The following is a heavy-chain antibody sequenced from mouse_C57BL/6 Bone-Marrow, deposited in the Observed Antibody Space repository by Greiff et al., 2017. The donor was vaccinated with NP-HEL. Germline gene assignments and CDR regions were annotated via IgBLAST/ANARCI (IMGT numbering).Heavy chain of an antibody. CDR2: IYPRDGST. CDR3: ARRPSLDYEYYFDY. J-gene: IGHJ2*01. Sequence: VQLQASDPELVKPGASVKISCKVSGYTFTDYTIHWLKQRPEQGLEWIGYIYPRDGSTKYNEKFKGKATLTANKSSSTAYMQLNSLTSEDSAVYFCARRPSLDYEYYFDYWGQGTTLTVSS. D-gene: IGHD2-4*01. V-gene: IGHV1-78*01. CDR1: GYTFTDYT.